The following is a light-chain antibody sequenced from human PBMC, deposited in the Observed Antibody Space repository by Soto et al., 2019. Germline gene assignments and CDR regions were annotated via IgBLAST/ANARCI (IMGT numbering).Light chain of an antibody. J-gene: IGKJ4*01. CDR2: GAS. CDR1: QSLSSY. CDR3: QQYGSSPHT. Sequence: EIVLTQSPATVSLSPGERATLSCRASQSLSSYLAWYQQKPGQAPRLLIYGASSRATGIPDRFSGSGSGTDFTLTISRLEPEDFAVYYCQQYGSSPHTFGGGTKVDIK. V-gene: IGKV3-20*01.